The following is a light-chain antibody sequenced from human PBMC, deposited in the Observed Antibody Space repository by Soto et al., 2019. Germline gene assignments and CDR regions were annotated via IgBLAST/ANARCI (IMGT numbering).Light chain of an antibody. CDR1: QSINSN. J-gene: IGKJ4*01. CDR3: QQYNIWPLT. V-gene: IGKV3-15*01. CDR2: DAS. Sequence: EIVMTQSPATLSVSPGERATLSCRASQSINSNLAWYQQKPGQAPRLLIYDASTRATGITARFSGSGSGTEFTLTISGLQSEDFAVYCCQQYNIWPLTFGEGTKVEIK.